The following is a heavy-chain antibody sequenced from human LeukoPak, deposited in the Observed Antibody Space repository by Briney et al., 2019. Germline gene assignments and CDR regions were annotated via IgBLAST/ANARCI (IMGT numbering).Heavy chain of an antibody. D-gene: IGHD2-2*01. J-gene: IGHJ4*02. Sequence: PGGSLRLSCAASGFTSSSYAMSWVRQAPGKGLEWVSAISGSGGSTYYADSVKGRFTISRDNSKNTLYLQMNTLRAEDTAVYYCAKGPAYCSSTSCPGDYWGQGTLVTVSS. CDR3: AKGPAYCSSTSCPGDY. CDR1: GFTSSSYA. V-gene: IGHV3-23*01. CDR2: ISGSGGST.